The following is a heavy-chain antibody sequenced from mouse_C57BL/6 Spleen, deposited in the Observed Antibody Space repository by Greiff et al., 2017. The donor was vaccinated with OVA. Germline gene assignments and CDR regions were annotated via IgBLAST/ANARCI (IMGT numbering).Heavy chain of an antibody. CDR2: INYDGSST. V-gene: IGHV5-16*01. CDR1: GFTFSDYY. J-gene: IGHJ3*01. D-gene: IGHD2-5*01. CDR3: ARGYYSNLAWFAY. Sequence: EVKLMESEGGLVQPGSSMKLSCTASGFTFSDYYMAWVRQVPEKGLEWVANINYDGSSTYYLDSLKSRFIISRDNAKNILYLQMSSLKSEDTATYYCARGYYSNLAWFAYWGQGTLVTVSA.